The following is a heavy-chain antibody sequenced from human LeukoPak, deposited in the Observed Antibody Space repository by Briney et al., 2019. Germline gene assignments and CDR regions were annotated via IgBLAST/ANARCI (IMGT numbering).Heavy chain of an antibody. D-gene: IGHD2-15*01. J-gene: IGHJ4*02. CDR3: AKQLGYCSDGSCYFPY. V-gene: IGHV3-53*01. CDR2: LYSDGTT. CDR1: GFTVSSNY. Sequence: TGGSLRLSCAASGFTVSSNYMSWVRQAPGKGLEWVSVLYSDGTTYYADSVKGRFTISRDNSKNTLYLQMNNLRAEDTAVYYCAKQLGYCSDGSCYFPYWGQGTLVTVSS.